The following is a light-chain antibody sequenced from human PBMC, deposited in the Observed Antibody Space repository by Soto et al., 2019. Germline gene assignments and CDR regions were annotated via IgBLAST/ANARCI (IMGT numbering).Light chain of an antibody. CDR3: QQYGSSLGP. J-gene: IGKJ4*01. CDR1: QSVSSTY. Sequence: EIVLTQSPGTLSLSPGERATLSCRASQSVSSTYLAWYQQKPGQAPRLLIYGASSRATGIPDRFSGSGSGIDFTLTISRLEPEDFAVYYCQQYGSSLGPFGGGTKVEIK. V-gene: IGKV3-20*01. CDR2: GAS.